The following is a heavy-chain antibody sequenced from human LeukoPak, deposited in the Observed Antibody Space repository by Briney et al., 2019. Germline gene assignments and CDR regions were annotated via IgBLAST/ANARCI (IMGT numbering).Heavy chain of an antibody. CDR2: ISAYNGVT. Sequence: ASVKVSCTASGYTFNSYYINWVRQAPGQGLEWMGWISAYNGVTNYAQKLQDRVTMTTDTSTSTAYMELRSLTSDDTAVYYCARDSGSDTSNWYGKWLAPWGQGTLVTVSS. V-gene: IGHV1-18*01. CDR3: ARDSGSDTSNWYGKWLAP. CDR1: GYTFNSYY. D-gene: IGHD6-13*01. J-gene: IGHJ5*02.